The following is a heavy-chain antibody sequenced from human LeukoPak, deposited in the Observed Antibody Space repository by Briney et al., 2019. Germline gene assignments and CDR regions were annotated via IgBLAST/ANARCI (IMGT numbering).Heavy chain of an antibody. V-gene: IGHV3-11*04. J-gene: IGHJ4*02. CDR3: ASKDYYDSSGVL. CDR1: GFTFSDYY. CDR2: ISSSGSTI. Sequence: GGSLRLSCAASGFTFSDYYMSWIRPAPGKGMERVSYISSSGSTIYYADSVKGRFTISRDNAKNSLYLQMNSLRAEDTAVYYCASKDYYDSSGVLWGQGTLVTVSS. D-gene: IGHD3-22*01.